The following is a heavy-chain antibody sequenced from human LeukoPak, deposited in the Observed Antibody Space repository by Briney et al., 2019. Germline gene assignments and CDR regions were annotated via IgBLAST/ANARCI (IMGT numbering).Heavy chain of an antibody. V-gene: IGHV4-38-2*02. CDR2: IYHSGST. J-gene: IGHJ6*02. CDR3: ARDPLYGMDV. Sequence: KPSETLSLTCTVSGYSISSGYYWGWIRQPPGKGLEWIGSIYHSGSTYYNPSLKSRVTISVDTSKNQFSLKLSSVTAADTAVYYCARDPLYGMDVWGQGTTVTVSS. CDR1: GYSISSGYY.